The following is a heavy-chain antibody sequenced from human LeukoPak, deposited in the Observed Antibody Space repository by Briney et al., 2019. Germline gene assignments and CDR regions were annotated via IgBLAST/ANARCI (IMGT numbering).Heavy chain of an antibody. J-gene: IGHJ4*02. CDR1: GGSFSGYY. CDR2: INHSGST. Sequence: PSETLSLTCAVYGGSFSGYYWSWIRQPPGKGLEWIGEINHSGSTNYNPSLKSRVTISVDTSKNQFSLKLSSVTAADTAVYYCARGKKQWRGRDYWGQGTLVTVSS. CDR3: ARGKKQWRGRDY. D-gene: IGHD6-19*01. V-gene: IGHV4-34*01.